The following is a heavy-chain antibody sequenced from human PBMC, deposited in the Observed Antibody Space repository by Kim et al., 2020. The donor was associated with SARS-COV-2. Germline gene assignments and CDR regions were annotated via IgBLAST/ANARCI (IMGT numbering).Heavy chain of an antibody. CDR1: GYTFTDYY. Sequence: ASVKVSCQASGYTFTDYYIHWVRQAPGQGLEWMGRSNPNSGGANYAQKFQGRVTMTRDTSISTAYMDLSGLTSDDTAVYYCARDFGDMSGSDRLPGKYFDPWGQGTLVTVSS. CDR3: ARDFGDMSGSDRLPGKYFDP. CDR2: SNPNSGGA. V-gene: IGHV1-2*06. J-gene: IGHJ5*02. D-gene: IGHD3-3*01.